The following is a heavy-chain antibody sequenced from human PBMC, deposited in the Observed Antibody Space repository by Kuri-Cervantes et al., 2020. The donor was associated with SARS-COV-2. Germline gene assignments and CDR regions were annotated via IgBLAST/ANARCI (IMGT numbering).Heavy chain of an antibody. J-gene: IGHJ2*01. CDR1: GFTFSSYG. V-gene: IGHV3-30*02. CDR3: ARDRPWQGYFDL. CDR2: VRYDGKTK. Sequence: GGSLRLSCAASGFTFSSYGMHWVRQAPGKGLEWVAFVRYDGKTKDYADSVKGRITISRDSSKNTLYLQMNSLRTEDTAVYYCARDRPWQGYFDLWGRGTLVTVSS.